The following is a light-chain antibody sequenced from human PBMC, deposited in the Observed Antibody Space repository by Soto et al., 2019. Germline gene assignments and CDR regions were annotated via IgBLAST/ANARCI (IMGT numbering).Light chain of an antibody. Sequence: QSVLTQPPSVSGAPGQRVTISCTGSSSNIGAGYDVHWYQQLPGTAPKLLIYGNSNRPSGVPDLFSGSKSGTSASLAITGLQAEDEADYYCQSYDSSLSGPWVFGGGTQLTVL. CDR2: GNS. CDR3: QSYDSSLSGPWV. J-gene: IGLJ3*02. V-gene: IGLV1-40*01. CDR1: SSNIGAGYD.